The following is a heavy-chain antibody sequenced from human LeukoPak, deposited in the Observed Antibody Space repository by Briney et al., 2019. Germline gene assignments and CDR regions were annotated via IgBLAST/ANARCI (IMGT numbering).Heavy chain of an antibody. CDR1: GGSINSYY. D-gene: IGHD3-10*01. Sequence: SETLSLTCSVSGGSINSYYWSWIRQPPGKALEWIGYISYSGSTKSNPSLKSRVTMSLGTSKNQFSLKLSSVTAADTAVYYCARSEGSGSYFDYWGQGTLVTVSS. J-gene: IGHJ4*02. V-gene: IGHV4-59*01. CDR3: ARSEGSGSYFDY. CDR2: ISYSGST.